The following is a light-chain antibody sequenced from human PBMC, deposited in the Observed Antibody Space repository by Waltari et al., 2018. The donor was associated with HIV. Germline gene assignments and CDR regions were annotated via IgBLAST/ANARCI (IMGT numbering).Light chain of an antibody. J-gene: IGLJ3*02. CDR2: EVN. V-gene: IGLV2-8*01. CDR3: NSYAGSNNWV. Sequence: QSALTQPPSPSGYLGQSVTISCPGTSIEVGGSTYVSGYQQHPGKAPNLRIYEVNKRPSGVPDRFSGSKSANTASLTVSGLQADDEADYYCNSYAGSNNWVFGGGTKLTVL. CDR1: SIEVGGSTY.